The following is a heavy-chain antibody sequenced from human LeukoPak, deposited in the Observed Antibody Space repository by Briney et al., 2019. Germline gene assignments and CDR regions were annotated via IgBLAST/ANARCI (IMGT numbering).Heavy chain of an antibody. CDR1: GGSISSYY. V-gene: IGHV4-59*12. Sequence: SETLSLTCTVSGGSISSYYWSWIRQPPGKGLEWIGYIYYSGSTNYNPSLKSRVTISVDTSKNQFSLKLSSVTAADTAVYYCARDRGIAAAGTRWFDPWGQGTLVTVSS. CDR2: IYYSGST. CDR3: ARDRGIAAAGTRWFDP. D-gene: IGHD6-13*01. J-gene: IGHJ5*02.